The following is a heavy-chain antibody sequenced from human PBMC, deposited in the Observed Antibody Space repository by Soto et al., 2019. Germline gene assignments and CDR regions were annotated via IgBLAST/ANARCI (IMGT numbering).Heavy chain of an antibody. Sequence: PGGSLRLSCAASGFTFSSYAMWWVRQAPGKGLECVSAISGGGETTYYADSVKGRFTISRDNSKNTLYLQMNSLRAEDTAVYYLALCCGSGCYHFDYCGKGSLVTVSS. J-gene: IGHJ4*02. CDR1: GFTFSSYA. CDR3: ALCCGSGCYHFDY. V-gene: IGHV3-23*01. D-gene: IGHD3-10*01. CDR2: ISGGGETT.